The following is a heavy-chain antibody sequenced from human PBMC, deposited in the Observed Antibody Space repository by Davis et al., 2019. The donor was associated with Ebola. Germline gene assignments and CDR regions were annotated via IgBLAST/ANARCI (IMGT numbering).Heavy chain of an antibody. V-gene: IGHV3-9*01. CDR1: GESLSGYL. CDR3: VKEASLGWNGDAFDI. D-gene: IGHD1-1*01. J-gene: IGHJ3*02. CDR2: INWNSGRI. Sequence: PGGSLRLSCAVYGESLSGYLWTWIRQPPGKGLEWVSGINWNSGRIGYEDSVKGRFTISRDNANNSLYLQMNSLRVEDTALYYCVKEASLGWNGDAFDIWGQGTMVTVSS.